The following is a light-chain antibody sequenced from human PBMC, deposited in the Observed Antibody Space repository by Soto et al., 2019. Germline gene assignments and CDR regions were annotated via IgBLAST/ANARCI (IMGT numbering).Light chain of an antibody. J-gene: IGLJ1*01. CDR2: DVS. Sequence: QSGLTQPRSVSGSPGQSVTISCTGASSDVGGYNYVSWYQQHPGKAPKLMIYDVSKRPSGVPDRFSGSKSGNTASLTISGLQTEDEADYYCCSYAGRYTYVFGTGTKLTVL. CDR3: CSYAGRYTYV. CDR1: SSDVGGYNY. V-gene: IGLV2-11*01.